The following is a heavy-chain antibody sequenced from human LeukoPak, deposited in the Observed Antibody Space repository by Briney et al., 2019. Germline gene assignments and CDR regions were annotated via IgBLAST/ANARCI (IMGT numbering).Heavy chain of an antibody. CDR2: ISYDGSNK. CDR3: ASDPYDILTGYLDY. J-gene: IGHJ4*02. V-gene: IGHV3-30*04. D-gene: IGHD3-9*01. Sequence: PGRSLRLSCAPSGFTFRSYAMHWVRQAPGKGLEGVAVISYDGSNKYYADSVKGRFTISRDNSKNTLYLQMNSLRAEDTAVYYCASDPYDILTGYLDYWGQGTLVTVSS. CDR1: GFTFRSYA.